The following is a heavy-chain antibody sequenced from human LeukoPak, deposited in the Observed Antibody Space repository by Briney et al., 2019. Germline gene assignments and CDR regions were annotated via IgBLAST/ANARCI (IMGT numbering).Heavy chain of an antibody. CDR3: ASYAGFGEYWYFDL. Sequence: SETLSLTCTVPGGSISNYYWSWIRQPPGKVLEWIGYVYSSGSTTYNPSLKSRVTMSVDTSKNQFSLKLSSVTAADTAVYYCASYAGFGEYWYFDLWGRGTLVTVSS. D-gene: IGHD3-10*01. V-gene: IGHV4-59*12. CDR1: GGSISNYY. CDR2: VYSSGST. J-gene: IGHJ2*01.